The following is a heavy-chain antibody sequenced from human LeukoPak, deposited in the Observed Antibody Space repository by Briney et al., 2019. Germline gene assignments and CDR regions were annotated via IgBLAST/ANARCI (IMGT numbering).Heavy chain of an antibody. CDR1: GFTFSSYV. CDR2: ISYDGSNK. Sequence: GGSLRLSCAASGFTFSSYVMHWVRQAPGKGLEWVAVISYDGSNKYYADSVKGRFTISRDNSKNTLYLQMNSLRAEDTAVYYCAKDQYSYGSGPPDYWGQGTLVTVSS. V-gene: IGHV3-30*18. CDR3: AKDQYSYGSGPPDY. J-gene: IGHJ4*02. D-gene: IGHD5-18*01.